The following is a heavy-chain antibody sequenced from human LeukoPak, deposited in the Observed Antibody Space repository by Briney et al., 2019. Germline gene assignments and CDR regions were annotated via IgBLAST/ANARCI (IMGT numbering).Heavy chain of an antibody. J-gene: IGHJ3*02. V-gene: IGHV4-34*01. CDR1: GGSFSGYY. CDR2: INHSGST. D-gene: IGHD3-3*01. CDR3: SRGSRITIFGVVIIGAFDI. Sequence: PSETLSLTCAVYGGSFSGYYWSWIRQPPGKGLEWIGEINHSGSTNYNPSLKSRVTISVDMSKNQFSLKLSSVTAADTAVYYCSRGSRITIFGVVIIGAFDIWGQGTMVTVSS.